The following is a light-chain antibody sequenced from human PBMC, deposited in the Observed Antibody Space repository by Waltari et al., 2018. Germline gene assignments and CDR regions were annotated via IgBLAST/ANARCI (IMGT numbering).Light chain of an antibody. CDR3: QTGGHGTWV. V-gene: IGLV4-69*01. CDR2: VNSDGSH. J-gene: IGLJ3*02. CDR1: SGHSSNI. Sequence: KLTCTLSSGHSSNIIAWLQQQPEKGPRYLMKVNSDGSHSKGDEIPDRFSGSSSGAERYLTISSVQSDDEADYYCQTGGHGTWVFGGGT.